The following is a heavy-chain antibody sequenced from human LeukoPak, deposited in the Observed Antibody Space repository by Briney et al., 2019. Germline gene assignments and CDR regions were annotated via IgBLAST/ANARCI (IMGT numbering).Heavy chain of an antibody. J-gene: IGHJ4*02. D-gene: IGHD1-1*01. CDR1: GGSISSTNYY. V-gene: IGHV4-39*07. CDR2: ICYSGST. Sequence: SETLSLTCTVSGGSISSTNYYWGWIRQPPGKGLEWIGSICYSGSTYYNPSLKSRLTISLDTSKNQFSLRLSSVTAADTAFYYCARRYNWNDRWDWGQGTLVTVSS. CDR3: ARRYNWNDRWD.